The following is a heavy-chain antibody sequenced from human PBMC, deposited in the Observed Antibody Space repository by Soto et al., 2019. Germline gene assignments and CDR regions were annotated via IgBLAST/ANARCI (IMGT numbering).Heavy chain of an antibody. CDR2: ISSSSSTI. D-gene: IGHD4-17*01. CDR3: ARDLTTVTTLAVVNYYYYMDV. Sequence: QVQLVESGGGLVKPGGSLRLSCAASGFTFSDYYMSWIRQAPGKGLEWVSYISSSSSTIYYADSVKGRFTISRDNAKNSLYLQMNSLRAEDTAVYYCARDLTTVTTLAVVNYYYYMDVWGKGTTVTVSS. J-gene: IGHJ6*03. CDR1: GFTFSDYY. V-gene: IGHV3-11*01.